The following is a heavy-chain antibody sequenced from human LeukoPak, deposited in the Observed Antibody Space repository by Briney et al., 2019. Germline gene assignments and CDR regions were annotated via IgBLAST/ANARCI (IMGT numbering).Heavy chain of an antibody. CDR2: IRSKAYGGTT. CDR1: GFTFSSYA. CDR3: TRDRSSTYYDILTGYSFDY. J-gene: IGHJ4*02. Sequence: PGGSLRLSCAASGFTFSSYAMSWVRQAPGKGLEWVGFIRSKAYGGTTEYAASVKGRFTISRDDSKSIAYLQMNSLKTEDTAVYYCTRDRSSTYYDILTGYSFDYWGQGTLATVSS. V-gene: IGHV3-49*04. D-gene: IGHD3-9*01.